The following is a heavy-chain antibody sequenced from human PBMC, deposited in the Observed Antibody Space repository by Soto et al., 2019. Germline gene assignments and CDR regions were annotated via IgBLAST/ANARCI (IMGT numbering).Heavy chain of an antibody. CDR2: ISGSGVST. Sequence: GGSLRLSCAASGFTFSSFGLTWVRQAPGKGLECVSAISGSGVSTYYADSVKGRFTISRDNSKNTLYLQMNSLRAEDTAVYYCAKDRRQQWPRAFDYWGQGTLVTVSS. J-gene: IGHJ4*02. V-gene: IGHV3-23*01. CDR3: AKDRRQQWPRAFDY. CDR1: GFTFSSFG. D-gene: IGHD6-19*01.